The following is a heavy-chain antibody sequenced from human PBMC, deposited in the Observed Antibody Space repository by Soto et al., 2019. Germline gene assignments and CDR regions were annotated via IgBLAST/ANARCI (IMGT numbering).Heavy chain of an antibody. V-gene: IGHV3-15*07. CDR3: TTGRYYYDSSGYQATYDAFDI. CDR2: IKSKTDGGTT. Sequence: GGSLRLSCAASGFTFSNAWMNWVRQAPGKGLEWVGRIKSKTDGGTTDYAAPVKGRFTISRDDSKNTLYLQMNSLKTEDTAVYYCTTGRYYYDSSGYQATYDAFDIWGQGTMVTVS. D-gene: IGHD3-22*01. CDR1: GFTFSNAW. J-gene: IGHJ3*02.